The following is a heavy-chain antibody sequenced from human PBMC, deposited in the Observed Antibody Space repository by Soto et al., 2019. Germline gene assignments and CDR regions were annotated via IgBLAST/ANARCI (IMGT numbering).Heavy chain of an antibody. D-gene: IGHD6-13*01. CDR1: GFTFSSYA. J-gene: IGHJ6*02. V-gene: IGHV3-23*01. CDR3: ALGSSSSRRYYYYGMDV. Sequence: EVQLLEPGGGLVQPGGSLRLSCAASGFTFSSYAMSWVRQAPGKGLEWVSAISGSGGSTYYADSVKGRFTISRDNSKSTLYLQMNSLRAEDTAVYYCALGSSSSRRYYYYGMDVWGQGTTVTVSS. CDR2: ISGSGGST.